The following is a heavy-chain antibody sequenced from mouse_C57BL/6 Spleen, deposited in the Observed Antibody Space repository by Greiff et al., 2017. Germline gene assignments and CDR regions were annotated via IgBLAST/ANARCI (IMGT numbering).Heavy chain of an antibody. CDR3: ARFTTVVVYYFDY. J-gene: IGHJ2*01. D-gene: IGHD1-1*01. CDR1: GFTFSSYA. V-gene: IGHV5-4*01. Sequence: EVQLVESGGGLVKPGGSLKLSCAASGFTFSSYAMSWVRQTPEKRLEWVATISDGGSYTYYPDNVKGRFTISRDNAKNNLYLQMSHLKSEDTAMYYCARFTTVVVYYFDYWGQGTTLTVSS. CDR2: ISDGGSYT.